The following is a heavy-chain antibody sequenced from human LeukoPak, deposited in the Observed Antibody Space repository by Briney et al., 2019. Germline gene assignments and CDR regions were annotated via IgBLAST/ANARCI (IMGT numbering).Heavy chain of an antibody. CDR3: ARYYLQWLARSTNWFDP. V-gene: IGHV4-59*01. Sequence: PSETLSLTCTVSGGSISSYHWSWIRQPPGKGLEWIGYIYYSGSTNYNPSLKSRVTISVDTSKNQFSLKLSSVTAADTAVYYCARYYLQWLARSTNWFDPWGQGTLVTVSS. CDR1: GGSISSYH. J-gene: IGHJ5*02. D-gene: IGHD6-19*01. CDR2: IYYSGST.